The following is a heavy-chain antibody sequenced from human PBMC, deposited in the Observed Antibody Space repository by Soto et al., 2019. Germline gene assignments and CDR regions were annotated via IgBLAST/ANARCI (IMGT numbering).Heavy chain of an antibody. CDR1: GYTFTSYG. D-gene: IGHD2-15*01. CDR3: ARDGIVVVVDATRGSDYYYGMDV. CDR2: ISAYNGNT. J-gene: IGHJ6*02. Sequence: ASVKVSCKASGYTFTSYGISWVRQAPGQGLEWMGWISAYNGNTNYAQKLQGRVTMTTDTSTSTAYMELRSLRSDDTAVYYCARDGIVVVVDATRGSDYYYGMDVWGQGTTVTVSS. V-gene: IGHV1-18*01.